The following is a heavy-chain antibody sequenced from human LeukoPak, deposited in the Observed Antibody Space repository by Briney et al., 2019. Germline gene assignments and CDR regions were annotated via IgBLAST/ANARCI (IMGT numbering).Heavy chain of an antibody. CDR3: AGARKKGSDDSSGPLYYFDY. CDR2: INHSGST. J-gene: IGHJ4*02. Sequence: SETLSLTCAVYGGSFSGYYWSWIRQPPGKGLEWIGEINHSGSTNYNPSLKSRVTISVDTSKNQFSLKLSSVTAADTAVYYCAGARKKGSDDSSGPLYYFDYWGQGTLVTVSS. CDR1: GGSFSGYY. V-gene: IGHV4-34*01. D-gene: IGHD3-22*01.